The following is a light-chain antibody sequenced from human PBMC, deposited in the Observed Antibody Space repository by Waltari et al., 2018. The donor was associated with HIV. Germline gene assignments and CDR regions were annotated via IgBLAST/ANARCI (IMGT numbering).Light chain of an antibody. V-gene: IGLV3-25*03. J-gene: IGLJ2*01. Sequence: SSALTQPPSVSVSPGQTATITCSGAALPRHSAHLHHPREGPAPLLVIFQDNKNPTGLPECFSATSSGTVLTLTSSGVQTEDEGDYYCQPTYRNGVVAFGGGTKVTVL. CDR3: QPTYRNGVVA. CDR2: QDN. CDR1: ALPRHS.